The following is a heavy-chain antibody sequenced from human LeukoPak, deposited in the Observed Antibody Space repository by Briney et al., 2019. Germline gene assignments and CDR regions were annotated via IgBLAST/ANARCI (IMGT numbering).Heavy chain of an antibody. J-gene: IGHJ3*02. CDR1: GGSFSGYY. CDR2: INHSGST. D-gene: IGHD2-15*01. Sequence: ASETLSLTCAVYGGSFSGYYWSWIRQPPGKGLEWIGEINHSGSTNYNPSLKSRVTISVDTSKNQFSLKLSSVTAADTAVYYCARGISDCSGGSCYSPYAFDIWGQGTMVTVSS. V-gene: IGHV4-34*01. CDR3: ARGISDCSGGSCYSPYAFDI.